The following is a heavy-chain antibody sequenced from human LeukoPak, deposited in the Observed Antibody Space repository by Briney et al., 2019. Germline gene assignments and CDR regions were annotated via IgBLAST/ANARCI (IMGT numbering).Heavy chain of an antibody. J-gene: IGHJ5*02. D-gene: IGHD2-21*01. CDR2: IDPSDSYT. Sequence: KVGESLKNSCKGSGYSFTSYWISWVRKMPGKGLEWMGRIDPSDSYTNYSPSFQGHVTISADKSISTAYLQWSSLKASDTAMYYCARLCCGGVVAIDPWGQGTLVTVSS. CDR3: ARLCCGGVVAIDP. V-gene: IGHV5-10-1*01. CDR1: GYSFTSYW.